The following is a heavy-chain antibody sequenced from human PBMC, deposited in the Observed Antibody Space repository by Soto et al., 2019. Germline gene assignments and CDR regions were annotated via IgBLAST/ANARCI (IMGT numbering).Heavy chain of an antibody. CDR3: VCGGNIVIC. V-gene: IGHV3-7*01. J-gene: IGHJ4*02. CDR2: MDQDGSER. CDR1: GFTFSTYW. D-gene: IGHD3-16*02. Sequence: EVQLVESGGGLVQPGGSLRLSCAASGFTFSTYWMTWVRQPPGKGLGWVANMDQDGSERYNVDSVRGRFTVSRANAKNSLYLQINSLRAEDTAVYYSVCGGNIVICWGQGTLVTVSP.